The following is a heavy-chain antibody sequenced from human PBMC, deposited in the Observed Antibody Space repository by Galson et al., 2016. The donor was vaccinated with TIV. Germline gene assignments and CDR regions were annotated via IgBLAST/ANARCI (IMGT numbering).Heavy chain of an antibody. V-gene: IGHV3-15*01. J-gene: IGHJ4*02. Sequence: SLRLSCAASGFIFSNAWMSWVRQAPGNGLEWVGRIKSNFDGGTTDYAAPVKGRFTISRHDSKNTLSLQMNRLKTEDTAVYYCTTELGYCSGGYCYYFDYWGQGTLVTVSS. D-gene: IGHD2-15*01. CDR1: GFIFSNAW. CDR3: TTELGYCSGGYCYYFDY. CDR2: IKSNFDGGTT.